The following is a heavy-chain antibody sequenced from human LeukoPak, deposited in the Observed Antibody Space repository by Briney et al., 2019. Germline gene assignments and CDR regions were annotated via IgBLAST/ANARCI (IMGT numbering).Heavy chain of an antibody. J-gene: IGHJ5*02. CDR2: IYYSGST. V-gene: IGHV4-39*07. CDR1: GGSISSSSYY. CDR3: ARVHFDWLPNWFDP. D-gene: IGHD3-9*01. Sequence: SETLSLTCTVSGGSISSSSYYWGWIRQPPGKGLEWIGSIYYSGSTYYNPSLKSRVTISVDTSKNQFSLKLSSVTAADTAVYYCARVHFDWLPNWFDPWGQGTLVTVSS.